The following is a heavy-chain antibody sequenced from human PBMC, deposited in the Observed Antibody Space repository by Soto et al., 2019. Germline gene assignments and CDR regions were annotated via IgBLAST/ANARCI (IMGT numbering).Heavy chain of an antibody. CDR2: IYSGGTT. CDR1: GFNVTSKY. Sequence: GGSLRLSCAASGFNVTSKYMNWVRQAPGKGLEWVSIIYSGGTTYYADSVKGRFTISRDNSKNALFLQLNSLGADDTAVYFCAREGIAAAPGYYGMDVWGQGTTVTVSS. CDR3: AREGIAAAPGYYGMDV. J-gene: IGHJ6*02. D-gene: IGHD6-13*01. V-gene: IGHV3-53*01.